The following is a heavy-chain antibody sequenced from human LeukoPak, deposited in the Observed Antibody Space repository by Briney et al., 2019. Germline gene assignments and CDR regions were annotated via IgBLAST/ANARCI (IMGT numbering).Heavy chain of an antibody. CDR2: ISDDGLNT. J-gene: IGHJ5*02. V-gene: IGHV3-30*03. CDR3: ARRHLRGTTLRGGHHLDP. Sequence: GTSLRLSCSTSGFTFNSHGFHWVRQAPGEGLEWVAAISDDGLNTFYIDSVKGRFTISRDDSKNAVSLQMTSLRSEDTAMYYCARRHLRGTTLRGGHHLDPWGLGTLVAVSS. CDR1: GFTFNSHG. D-gene: IGHD1-7*01.